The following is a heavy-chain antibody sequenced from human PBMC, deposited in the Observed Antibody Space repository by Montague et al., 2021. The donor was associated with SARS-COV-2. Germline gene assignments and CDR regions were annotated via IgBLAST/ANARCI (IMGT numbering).Heavy chain of an antibody. CDR1: GDSISSATYY. CDR3: ARRLPGLEPPFDP. Sequence: SETLSLTCAVSGDSISSATYYWAWLPQPPGRGLVWIGNICYSGSTMYTPSLKSRVTISVDTSKNQFSLNLNLVTAADTAVYYCARRLPGLEPPFDPWGQGTLVTVSS. CDR2: ICYSGST. J-gene: IGHJ5*02. V-gene: IGHV4-39*01. D-gene: IGHD1-1*01.